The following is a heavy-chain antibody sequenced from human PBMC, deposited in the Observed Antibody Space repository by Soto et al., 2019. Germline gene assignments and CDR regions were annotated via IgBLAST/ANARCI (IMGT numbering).Heavy chain of an antibody. J-gene: IGHJ5*02. CDR1: GGSISSGDYY. D-gene: IGHD3-10*01. CDR3: VRAGGDKWFDP. Sequence: SETLSLTCTVSGGSISSGDYYWSWIRQPPGKGLEWIGYIYYSGSTFYNPSLKTRVTISLDTSKIQFSLTLSSVTAADTAVYYCVRAGGDKWFDPWGQGTLVTVSS. V-gene: IGHV4-30-4*01. CDR2: IYYSGST.